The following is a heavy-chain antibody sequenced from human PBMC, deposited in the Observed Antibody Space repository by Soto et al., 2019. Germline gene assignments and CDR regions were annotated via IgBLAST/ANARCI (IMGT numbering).Heavy chain of an antibody. CDR2: ISGSGENT. J-gene: IGHJ5*02. D-gene: IGHD2-21*02. Sequence: GGSLRLSCAASGFRFSSSAMSWVHQAPGKGLEWVSGISGSGENTFYADSVKGRFTISRDNSRNTLDMQMNSLRAEDTAVYYCAKDLDGVDSVGPWGQGTLVTVSS. CDR1: GFRFSSSA. V-gene: IGHV3-23*01. CDR3: AKDLDGVDSVGP.